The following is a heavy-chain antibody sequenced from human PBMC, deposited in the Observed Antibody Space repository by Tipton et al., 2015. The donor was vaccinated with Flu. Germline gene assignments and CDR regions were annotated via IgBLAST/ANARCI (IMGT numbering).Heavy chain of an antibody. D-gene: IGHD1-26*01. CDR1: GFTFSSYA. Sequence: GSLRLSCAASGFTFSSYAMSWVRQAPGKGLEWVSAISGSGGSTYYADSVKGRFTISRDNSKNTLYLQMNSLRAEDTAVYYCASIVGADPSSPVEQIDYWGQGTLVTVSS. CDR3: ASIVGADPSSPVEQIDY. J-gene: IGHJ4*02. V-gene: IGHV3-23*01. CDR2: ISGSGGST.